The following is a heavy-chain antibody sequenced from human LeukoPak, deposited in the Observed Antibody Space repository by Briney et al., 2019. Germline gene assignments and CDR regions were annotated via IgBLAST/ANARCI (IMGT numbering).Heavy chain of an antibody. D-gene: IGHD3-22*01. J-gene: IGHJ4*02. CDR1: GGSISSHY. Sequence: PSETLSLTCTVSGGSISSHYWSWIRQPPGKGLEWIGYVHNSGRTNYNPPLKSRVTISVDSSKNQFSLKLSSVTAADTAVYFCARSLSSGFVDYWGQGTRVTVSS. CDR2: VHNSGRT. V-gene: IGHV4-59*11. CDR3: ARSLSSGFVDY.